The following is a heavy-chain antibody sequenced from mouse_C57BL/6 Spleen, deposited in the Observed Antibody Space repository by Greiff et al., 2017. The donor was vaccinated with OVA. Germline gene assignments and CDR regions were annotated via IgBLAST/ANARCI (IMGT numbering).Heavy chain of an antibody. D-gene: IGHD2-4*01. Sequence: EVQVVESGGGLVKPGGSLKLSCAASGFTFSSYAMSWVRQTPEKRLEWVATISDGGSYTYYPDNVKGRFTISRDNAKNNLYLQMSHLKSEDTAMYYCARGGITTTSDYWGQGTTLTVSS. J-gene: IGHJ2*01. CDR3: ARGGITTTSDY. CDR1: GFTFSSYA. V-gene: IGHV5-4*01. CDR2: ISDGGSYT.